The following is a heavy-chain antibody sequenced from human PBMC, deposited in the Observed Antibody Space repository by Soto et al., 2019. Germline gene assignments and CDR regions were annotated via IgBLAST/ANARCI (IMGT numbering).Heavy chain of an antibody. D-gene: IGHD3-3*01. CDR1: GFTFSSYA. CDR2: ISGSGGST. CDR3: AKEPYYDFWSGHSYYFDY. Sequence: AGGSLRLSCAASGFTFSSYAMSWVRQAPGKGLEWVSVISGSGGSTYYADSVKGRFTISRDNSKNTLYLQMNSLRAEDTAVYYCAKEPYYDFWSGHSYYFDYWGQGTLVTVSS. J-gene: IGHJ4*02. V-gene: IGHV3-23*01.